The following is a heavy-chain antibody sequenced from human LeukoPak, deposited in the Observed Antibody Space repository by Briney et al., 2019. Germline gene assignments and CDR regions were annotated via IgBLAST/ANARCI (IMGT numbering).Heavy chain of an antibody. CDR1: GFTFTSSA. CDR3: ATITMIVVVPNADDY. D-gene: IGHD3-22*01. V-gene: IGHV1-58*01. CDR2: IVVGSGNT. Sequence: SVKVSCKASGFTFTSSAVQWVRQARGQRLEWIGWIVVGSGNTNYAQKFQERVTITRGMSTSTAYMELSSLRSEDTAVYYCATITMIVVVPNADDYWGQGTLVTVSS. J-gene: IGHJ4*02.